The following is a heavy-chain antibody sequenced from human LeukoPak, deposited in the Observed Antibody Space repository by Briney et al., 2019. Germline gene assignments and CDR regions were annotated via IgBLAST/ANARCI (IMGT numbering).Heavy chain of an antibody. D-gene: IGHD4-23*01. J-gene: IGHJ4*02. Sequence: GASVKVCCKASGGTFSSYAISWVRQAPGQGLEWMGRIIPILGIANYAQKFQGRVTITADKSTSTAYMELSSLRSEDTAVYYCARGLGYGGPGYFDYWGQGTLVTVSS. CDR2: IIPILGIA. CDR1: GGTFSSYA. CDR3: ARGLGYGGPGYFDY. V-gene: IGHV1-69*04.